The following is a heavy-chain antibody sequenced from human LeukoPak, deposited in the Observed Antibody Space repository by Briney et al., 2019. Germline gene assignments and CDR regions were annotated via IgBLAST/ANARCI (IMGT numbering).Heavy chain of an antibody. V-gene: IGHV3-30*04. CDR2: IPYDGSNK. CDR1: GFTFSSYA. J-gene: IGHJ1*01. CDR3: ARDALRYCSGGSCYFFQH. Sequence: GGSLRLSCAASGFTFSSYAMHWVRQAPGKGLEWVAVIPYDGSNKYYADSVKGRFTISRDNSKNTLYLQMNSLRAEDTAVYYCARDALRYCSGGSCYFFQHWGQGTLVTVSS. D-gene: IGHD2-15*01.